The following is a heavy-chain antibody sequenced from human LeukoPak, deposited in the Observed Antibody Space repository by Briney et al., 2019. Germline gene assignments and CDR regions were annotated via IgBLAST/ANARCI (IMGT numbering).Heavy chain of an antibody. CDR1: EFTFSNYE. CDR3: ARDLSSGWYLSSASYYFDY. J-gene: IGHJ4*02. D-gene: IGHD6-19*01. CDR2: ISSSGSTV. V-gene: IGHV3-48*03. Sequence: GGSVRLSCAASEFTFSNYEMTWVRQAPGKGLDWVSYISSSGSTVYYADSVKGRFTISRDNAKNSLYLQMNSLRAEDTAVYYCARDLSSGWYLSSASYYFDYWGQGTLVTVSS.